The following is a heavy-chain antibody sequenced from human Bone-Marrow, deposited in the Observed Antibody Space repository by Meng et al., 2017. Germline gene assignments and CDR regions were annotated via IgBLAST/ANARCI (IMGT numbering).Heavy chain of an antibody. CDR3: ATRGNPYLDR. CDR1: GYTFTSYG. V-gene: IGHV1-18*01. CDR2: INIYNGIT. J-gene: IGHJ4*02. Sequence: QVQLVQSGAEVKKPGASVKVSCKASGYTFTSYGISWVRQAPGQGLQWMGWINIYNGITNYGRNFQGRVTLTTDTSTSTGYMELSSLTSDDTAVYYCATRGNPYLDRWGQGTLVTVSS.